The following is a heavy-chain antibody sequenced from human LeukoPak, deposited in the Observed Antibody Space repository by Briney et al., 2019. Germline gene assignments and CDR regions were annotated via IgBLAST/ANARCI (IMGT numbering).Heavy chain of an antibody. CDR3: ARALTPTVRNYYMDV. CDR2: IIPIFGTA. J-gene: IGHJ6*03. CDR1: GGTFSSYA. D-gene: IGHD4-17*01. V-gene: IGHV1-69*05. Sequence: ASVKVSCKASGGTFSSYAISWVRQAPGQGLEWMGGIIPIFGTANYAQKFQGRVTITTDESTSTAYMELSSLRSEDTAVYYCARALTPTVRNYYMDVWGKGTTVTISS.